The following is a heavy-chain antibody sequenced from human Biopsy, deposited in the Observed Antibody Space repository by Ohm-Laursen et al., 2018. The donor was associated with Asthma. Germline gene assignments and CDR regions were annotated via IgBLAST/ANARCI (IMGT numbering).Heavy chain of an antibody. CDR3: ARITNDRIAAAGRYYYYGMDV. CDR1: GGSFSGYY. D-gene: IGHD6-13*01. V-gene: IGHV4-34*01. J-gene: IGHJ6*02. Sequence: PSETLSLTCAVYGGSFSGYYWSWIRQPPGKGLEWIGEINHSGSTNYNPSLKSRVTISVDTSKNQFSQKLSSVTAADTAVYYCARITNDRIAAAGRYYYYGMDVWGQGTTVTVSS. CDR2: INHSGST.